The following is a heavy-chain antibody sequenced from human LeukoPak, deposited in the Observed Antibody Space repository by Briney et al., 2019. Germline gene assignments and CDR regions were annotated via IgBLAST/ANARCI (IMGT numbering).Heavy chain of an antibody. CDR1: GFTFSSYS. CDR3: ASGSSSYYYGMGV. CDR2: ISSSSGYI. D-gene: IGHD3-10*01. Sequence: GGSLRLSCAASGFTFSSYSMNWVRQAPGKGLEWVSSISSSSGYIYYADSVKGRFTISRDNAKNSLYLQMNSLRAEDTAVYYCASGSSSYYYGMGVWGQGTTVTVSS. V-gene: IGHV3-21*01. J-gene: IGHJ6*02.